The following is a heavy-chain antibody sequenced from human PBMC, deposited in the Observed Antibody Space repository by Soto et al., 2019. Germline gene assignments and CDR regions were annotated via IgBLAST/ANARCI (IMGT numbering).Heavy chain of an antibody. CDR1: GFTFSSYA. J-gene: IGHJ6*01. CDR2: IWYDGSNK. Sequence: GGSLRLPYAASGFTFSSYAMRWVRQAPGKGLEWVAVIWYDGSNKYYADSVKGRFTISRDNSKNTLYLKMNSLRAEDTAVYYCARGRTGYSSFFFSDYYY. D-gene: IGHD6-19*01. CDR3: ARGRTGYSSFFFSDYYY. V-gene: IGHV3-33*08.